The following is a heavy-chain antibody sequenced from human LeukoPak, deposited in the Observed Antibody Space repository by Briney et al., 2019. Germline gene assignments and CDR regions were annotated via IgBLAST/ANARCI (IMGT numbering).Heavy chain of an antibody. J-gene: IGHJ4*02. CDR3: ATAGGSSSRTFDY. D-gene: IGHD6-6*01. Sequence: SETLSLTCAVYGGSFSGYYWSWIRQPPGKGLEWIGEINHSGSTNYNPSLKSRVTISVDTSKNQFSLKLSPVTAADTAVYYCATAGGSSSRTFDYWGQGTLVTVSS. CDR1: GGSFSGYY. CDR2: INHSGST. V-gene: IGHV4-34*01.